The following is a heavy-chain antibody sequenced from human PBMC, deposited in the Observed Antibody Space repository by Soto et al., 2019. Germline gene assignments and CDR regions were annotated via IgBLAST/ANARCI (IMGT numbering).Heavy chain of an antibody. Sequence: GGSLRLSCAASGFTFSSYAMSWVRQAPGKGLEWVSAISGSGGSTYYADSVKGRFTISRDNSKNTLYLQMNSLRAEDTAVYYCAKGPLWFGEFAGPEYYFDYWGQGTLVTVSS. CDR3: AKGPLWFGEFAGPEYYFDY. J-gene: IGHJ4*02. V-gene: IGHV3-23*01. CDR1: GFTFSSYA. D-gene: IGHD3-10*01. CDR2: ISGSGGST.